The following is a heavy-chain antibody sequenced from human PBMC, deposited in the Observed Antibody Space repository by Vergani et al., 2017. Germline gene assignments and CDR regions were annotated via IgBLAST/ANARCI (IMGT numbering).Heavy chain of an antibody. CDR1: GGSFSGYY. V-gene: IGHV4-59*10. J-gene: IGHJ6*02. CDR3: AYSSSWYEDYYYYYGMDV. CDR2: IYTSGST. D-gene: IGHD6-13*01. Sequence: QVQLQQWGAGLLKPSETLSLTCAVYGGSFSGYYWSWIRQPAGKGLEWIGRIYTSGSTNYNPSLKSRVTISVDTSKNQFSLKLSSVTAADTAVYYCAYSSSWYEDYYYYYGMDVWGQGTTVTVSS.